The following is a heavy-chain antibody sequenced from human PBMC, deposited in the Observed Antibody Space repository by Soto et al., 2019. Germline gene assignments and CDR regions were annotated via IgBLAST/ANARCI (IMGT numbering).Heavy chain of an antibody. CDR2: TKSKTDGGTT. J-gene: IGHJ6*02. CDR1: GFTFSNAC. V-gene: IGHV3-15*01. D-gene: IGHD2-21*02. Sequence: EVQLVESGGGLVKPGGSLRLSCAASGFTFSNACMSWVRQAPGKGLEWVGRTKSKTDGGTTVYASPVKGTFTISRDESKITLSLQMTSLPPEVTAVYYCTTEERFGDCLKCYYGMDAWGQGTTVTVSS. CDR3: TTEERFGDCLKCYYGMDA.